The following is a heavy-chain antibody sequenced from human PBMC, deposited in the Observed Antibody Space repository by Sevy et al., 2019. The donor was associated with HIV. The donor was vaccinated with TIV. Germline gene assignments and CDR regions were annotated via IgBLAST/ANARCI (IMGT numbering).Heavy chain of an antibody. CDR2: IYPGDSDT. V-gene: IGHV5-51*01. Sequence: GESLKISCKGSGYSFTNYWIGWVRQMPGKGLEWMGMIYPGDSDTRYSPSFQGQVTISANKSISTAYLQWSSLKASDTAIYYCARRGYYDSSGYYTYGMDVWGQGTTVTVSS. CDR3: ARRGYYDSSGYYTYGMDV. D-gene: IGHD3-22*01. J-gene: IGHJ6*02. CDR1: GYSFTNYW.